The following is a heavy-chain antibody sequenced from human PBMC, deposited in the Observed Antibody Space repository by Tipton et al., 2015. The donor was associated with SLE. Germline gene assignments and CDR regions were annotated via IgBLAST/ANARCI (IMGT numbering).Heavy chain of an antibody. CDR3: ARGLWPTTVSSIYFDY. V-gene: IGHV4-38-2*02. Sequence: TLSLTCTVSGYSISNRYYWGWIRQTPGKGLEWIGYRFHSGNSYYNPSLKSRATISADTSKNQFFLKLSSVTAADTAVYYCARGLWPTTVSSIYFDYWGQGTLVTVSA. J-gene: IGHJ4*02. CDR2: RFHSGNS. D-gene: IGHD4-17*01. CDR1: GYSISNRYY.